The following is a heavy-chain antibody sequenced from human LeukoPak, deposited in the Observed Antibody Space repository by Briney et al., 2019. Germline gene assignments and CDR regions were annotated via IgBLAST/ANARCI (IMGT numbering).Heavy chain of an antibody. CDR3: ASLVVPPNYYYYYGMDV. CDR1: GGSFSCYY. D-gene: IGHD2-2*01. J-gene: IGHJ6*02. CDR2: INHSGST. V-gene: IGHV4-34*01. Sequence: SETLSLTCAVYGGSFSCYYWSWIRQPPGKGLEWIGEINHSGSTNYNPSLKSRVTISVDTSKNQFSLKLSSVTAADTAVYYCASLVVPPNYYYYYGMDVWGQGTTVTVSS.